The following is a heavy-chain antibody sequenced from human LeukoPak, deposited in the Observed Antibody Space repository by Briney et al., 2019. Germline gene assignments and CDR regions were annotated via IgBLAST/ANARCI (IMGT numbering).Heavy chain of an antibody. CDR1: GGTFSSYA. J-gene: IGHJ6*02. V-gene: IGHV1-69*01. CDR2: IIPIFGTA. D-gene: IGHD2-2*01. CDR3: ARVSLPAAILYYYYGMDV. Sequence: ASVKVSCKASGGTFSSYAISWVRQAPGQGLEWMGGIIPIFGTANYAQKFQGRVTITADESTSTAYMELSSLRSEDTAVYYCARVSLPAAILYYYYGMDVWGQGTTVTVSS.